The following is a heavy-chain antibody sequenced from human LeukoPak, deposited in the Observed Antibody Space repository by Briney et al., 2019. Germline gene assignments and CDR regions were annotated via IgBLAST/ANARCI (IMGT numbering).Heavy chain of an antibody. J-gene: IGHJ4*02. D-gene: IGHD2-15*01. CDR3: AREEDKGTLDY. CDR2: IYYSGST. CDR1: GGSISGYY. Sequence: SETLSLTCTVSGGSISGYYWSWIRQPPGKGLEWIGYIYYSGSTNYNPSLKSRVTISVDTSKNQFSLKLSSVTAADTAVYYCAREEDKGTLDYWGQGTLVTVSS. V-gene: IGHV4-59*01.